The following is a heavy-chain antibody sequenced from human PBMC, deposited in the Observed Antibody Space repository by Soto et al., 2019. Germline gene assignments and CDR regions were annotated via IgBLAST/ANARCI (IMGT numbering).Heavy chain of an antibody. CDR1: GGSVSSGTYY. CDR2: ISSRGST. D-gene: IGHD1-7*01. CDR3: AMAGNYRYFDA. J-gene: IGHJ4*02. V-gene: IGHV4-61*01. Sequence: QVQLQESGPGLVTPSETLSLTCTVSGGSVSSGTYYWSWIRQPPGQGLEWIGYISSRGSTNYNPPLKSRVTISVDTSKNQFSLKLTSVTAADTAVYYCAMAGNYRYFDAWGQGTLVTVSS.